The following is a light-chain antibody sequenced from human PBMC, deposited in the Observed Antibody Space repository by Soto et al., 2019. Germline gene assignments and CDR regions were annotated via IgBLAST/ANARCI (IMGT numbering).Light chain of an antibody. CDR2: TAS. J-gene: IGKJ4*01. V-gene: IGKV1-9*01. CDR3: QQTRAYPST. CDR1: HDIAIY. Sequence: DSQFTQSPSFLSASVLDRVTVAFRASHDIAIYLAWYQQKPGEAPNLLIHTASTLHGGVPSRFSGSGSGTDFTLTITSLQAEDFATYYCQQTRAYPSTFGGGTKVDIK.